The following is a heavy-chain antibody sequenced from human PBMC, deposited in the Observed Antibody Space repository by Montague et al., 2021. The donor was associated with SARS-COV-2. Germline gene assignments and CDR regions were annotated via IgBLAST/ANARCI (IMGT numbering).Heavy chain of an antibody. J-gene: IGHJ3*02. CDR3: ARGSGRMGNAFDI. CDR1: GGSISSYY. CDR2: IYYSGST. V-gene: IGHV4-59*01. D-gene: IGHD6-19*01. Sequence: SETLSLTCTVSGGSISSYYWSWIRQPPGKGLEWIGYIYYSGSTNYNPSLKSRVTISVDTSKNQFSLKLTSVTAADTAVYYCARGSGRMGNAFDIWGQGTMVTVSS.